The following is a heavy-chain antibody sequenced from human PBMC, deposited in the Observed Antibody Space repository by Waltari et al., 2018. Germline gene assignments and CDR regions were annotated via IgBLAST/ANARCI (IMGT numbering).Heavy chain of an antibody. D-gene: IGHD4-17*01. CDR1: GIIVSANY. CDR3: ARPGEGPSSH. Sequence: EVQLVESGGGLIQPGGSLGLSCAASGIIVSANYMNWVRQAPGTGPQWVSVIYSAGRTYYADSVKGRFTISRDNTKNTVYLQMNNLKTEDTAVYYCARPGEGPSSHWGQGTLVTVSS. CDR2: IYSAGRT. V-gene: IGHV3-53*01. J-gene: IGHJ4*02.